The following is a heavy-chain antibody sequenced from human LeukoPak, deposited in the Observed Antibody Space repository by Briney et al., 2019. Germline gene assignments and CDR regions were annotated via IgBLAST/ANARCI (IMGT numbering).Heavy chain of an antibody. J-gene: IGHJ4*02. CDR1: GGTFSSYA. CDR3: ARGGMYYYGSGSYYLFDY. CDR2: IIPIFGTA. V-gene: IGHV1-69*13. Sequence: SVIVSCKASGGTFSSYAISWVRQAPGQGLEWMGGIIPIFGTANYAQKFQGRVTITADESTSTAYMELSSLRSEDTAVYYCARGGMYYYGSGSYYLFDYWGQGTLVTVSS. D-gene: IGHD3-10*01.